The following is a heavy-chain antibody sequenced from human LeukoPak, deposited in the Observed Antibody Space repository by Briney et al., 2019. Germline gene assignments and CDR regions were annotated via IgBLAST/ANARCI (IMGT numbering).Heavy chain of an antibody. V-gene: IGHV3-23*01. CDR1: GFTFSSYA. CDR2: ISGSGGNT. J-gene: IGHJ3*02. CDR3: AKGFVVVPAATLDAFDI. Sequence: PGGSLRLSCAASGFTFSSYAMRWVRQAPGKGLEWVSSISGSGGNTYYADSVKGRFTISRDNSKNTLYLQMNGLRAEDTAVYYCAKGFVVVPAATLDAFDIWGQGTMVTVSS. D-gene: IGHD2-2*01.